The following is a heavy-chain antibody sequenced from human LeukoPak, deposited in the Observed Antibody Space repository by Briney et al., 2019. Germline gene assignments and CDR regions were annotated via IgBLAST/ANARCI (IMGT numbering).Heavy chain of an antibody. Sequence: TSETLSLTCTVSGGSISSSSYYWGWIRQPPGKGLEWIGSIYYSGSTYYNPSLKSRVTISVDTSKNQFSLKLSSVTAADTAVYYCARGSNYYDSSDPFDYWGQGTLVTVSS. CDR1: GGSISSSSYY. CDR3: ARGSNYYDSSDPFDY. CDR2: IYYSGST. D-gene: IGHD3-22*01. J-gene: IGHJ4*02. V-gene: IGHV4-39*01.